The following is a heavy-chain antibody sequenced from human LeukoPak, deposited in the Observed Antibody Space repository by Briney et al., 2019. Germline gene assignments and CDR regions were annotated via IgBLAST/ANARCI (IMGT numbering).Heavy chain of an antibody. D-gene: IGHD1-26*01. J-gene: IGHJ3*02. V-gene: IGHV3-7*05. CDR2: IKQDGGEK. CDR1: GFTFSDYY. Sequence: PGGSLRLSCAASGFTFSDYYMSWVRQAPGKGLEWVANIKQDGGEKNYVDSVKGRFTISRDNAKNSLYLQMNSLRVEDTAVYYCARDHLREGATGASEIWGQGTMVTVSS. CDR3: ARDHLREGATGASEI.